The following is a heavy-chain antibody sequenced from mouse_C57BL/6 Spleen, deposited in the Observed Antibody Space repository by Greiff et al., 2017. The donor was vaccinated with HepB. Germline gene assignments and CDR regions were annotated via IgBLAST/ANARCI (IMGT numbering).Heavy chain of an antibody. CDR2: FYPGSGSI. V-gene: IGHV1-62-2*01. D-gene: IGHD2-5*01. CDR1: GYTFTEYT. J-gene: IGHJ3*01. CDR3: ARHEDKDKSNYDWFAY. Sequence: VKLQQSGAELVKPGASVKLSCKASGYTFTEYTIHWVKQRSGQGLEWIGWFYPGSGSIKYNEKFKDKATLTADKSSSTVYMELSRLTSEDSAVYFCARHEDKDKSNYDWFAYWGQGALVTVSA.